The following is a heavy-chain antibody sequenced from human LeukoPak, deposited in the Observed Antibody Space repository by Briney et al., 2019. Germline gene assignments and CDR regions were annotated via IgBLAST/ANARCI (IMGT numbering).Heavy chain of an antibody. J-gene: IGHJ4*02. D-gene: IGHD6-13*01. CDR3: GGFGYEAAVDL. Sequence: GGSLRLTCAASGLTFSTYCMTWVRQPAGKGVEWVGNINPDASETYYVDPVKGRFSISRDHAKNLLYLQMNSLSGEDTAVYYCGGFGYEAAVDLWGQGTLVTVSS. V-gene: IGHV3-7*01. CDR2: INPDASET. CDR1: GLTFSTYC.